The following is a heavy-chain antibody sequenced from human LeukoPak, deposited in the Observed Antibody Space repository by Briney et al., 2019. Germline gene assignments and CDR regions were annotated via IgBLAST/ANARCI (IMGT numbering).Heavy chain of an antibody. CDR1: GYTFTGYY. D-gene: IGHD3-22*01. V-gene: IGHV1-2*06. CDR3: ARGQYYYDSSGYLLHYYFDY. CDR2: INPNSGGT. Sequence: ASVKVSCKASGYTFTGYYMHWVRQAPGQGLEWMGRINPNSGGTNYAQKFQGRATMTRDTSISTAYMELSRLRSDDTAVYYCARGQYYYDSSGYLLHYYFDYWGQGTLVTVSS. J-gene: IGHJ4*02.